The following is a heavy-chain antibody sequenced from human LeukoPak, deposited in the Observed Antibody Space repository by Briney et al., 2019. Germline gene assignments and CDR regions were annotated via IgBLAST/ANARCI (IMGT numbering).Heavy chain of an antibody. CDR3: ARQPLWEPRAYYYFDY. V-gene: IGHV3-74*01. D-gene: IGHD1-26*01. CDR1: GFTFSSYW. CDR2: INSDGSST. Sequence: PGGSLRLSCAASGFTFSSYWMHWVRQAPGKGLVWVSRINSDGSSTSYADSVKGRFTISRDNAKNTLYLQMNSLTAEDTAVYYCARQPLWEPRAYYYFDYWGQGTLVTVSS. J-gene: IGHJ4*02.